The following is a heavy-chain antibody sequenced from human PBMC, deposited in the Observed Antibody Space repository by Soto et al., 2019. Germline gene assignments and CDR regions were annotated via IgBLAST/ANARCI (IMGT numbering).Heavy chain of an antibody. CDR3: ATGRSEVVPGAMDT. CDR2: IYPTGRT. V-gene: IGHV4-4*07. J-gene: IGHJ5*02. CDR1: GGSFSSHY. D-gene: IGHD2-2*01. Sequence: QVQLQESGPGLVKPSETLSLSCTVSGGSFSSHYCNWVRESAGKGLEWIGRIYPTGRTTYNPSLKSRLTMSVDPSKNQFSLRLTSMTAADTAVYYCATGRSEVVPGAMDTWGQGTLVTVSS.